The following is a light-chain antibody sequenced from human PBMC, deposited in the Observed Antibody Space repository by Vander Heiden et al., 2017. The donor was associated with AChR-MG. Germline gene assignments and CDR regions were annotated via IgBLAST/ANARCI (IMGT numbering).Light chain of an antibody. CDR3: QQYDNLPYT. CDR1: QGISHY. Sequence: DIQLTQSPSSLSASVGDRVTSTCQASQGISHYLNWYQHKPGKAPKVLIHDVSYLETGVPSRFSGSGSGTDFTFTISSLQPEDFATYYCQQYDNLPYTFGQGTKLEIK. V-gene: IGKV1-33*01. CDR2: DVS. J-gene: IGKJ2*01.